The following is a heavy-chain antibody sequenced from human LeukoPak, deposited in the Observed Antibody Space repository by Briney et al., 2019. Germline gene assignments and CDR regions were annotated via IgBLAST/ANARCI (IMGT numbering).Heavy chain of an antibody. Sequence: PGRSLRLSCSASGFTFRSYVMHWVRQAQGEGLEYVSAISGDGASTYYADSVKCRFTISRDNAKNTLYVQMTSLRAEDTAVYYCVYQVQGVVKWGQGTLVTVSS. D-gene: IGHD3-3*01. CDR1: GFTFRSYV. V-gene: IGHV3-64*03. CDR2: ISGDGAST. J-gene: IGHJ4*02. CDR3: VYQVQGVVK.